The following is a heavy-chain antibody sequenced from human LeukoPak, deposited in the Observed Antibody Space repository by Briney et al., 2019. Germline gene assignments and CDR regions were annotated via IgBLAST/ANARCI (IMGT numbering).Heavy chain of an antibody. Sequence: SETLSLTCAVYGGSFSGYYWSWIRQPPGKGLEWIGEINHSGSTYYNPSLKSRVTISVDTSKNQFSLKLSSVTAADTAVYYCASYYDSSGYATSVDYWGQGTLVTVSS. D-gene: IGHD3-22*01. CDR2: INHSGST. CDR1: GGSFSGYY. V-gene: IGHV4-34*01. CDR3: ASYYDSSGYATSVDY. J-gene: IGHJ4*02.